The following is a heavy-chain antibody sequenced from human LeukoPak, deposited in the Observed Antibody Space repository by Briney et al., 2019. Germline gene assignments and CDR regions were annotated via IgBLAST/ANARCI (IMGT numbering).Heavy chain of an antibody. CDR1: GGSISSGDYY. CDR2: IYYSGST. V-gene: IGHV4-30-4*01. J-gene: IGHJ2*01. Sequence: PSQTLSLTCTVSGGSISSGDYYWSWIRQPPGKGLEWIGYIYYSGSTYYNPSLKSRVTISVDTSKNQFSLKLSSVTAADTAWYYGAGFLEGLETGLNLWGRGTLVTVSS. CDR3: AGFLEGLETGLNL. D-gene: IGHD3-9*01.